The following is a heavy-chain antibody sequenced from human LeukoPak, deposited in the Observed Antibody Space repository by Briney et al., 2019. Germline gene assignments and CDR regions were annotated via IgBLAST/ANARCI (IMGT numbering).Heavy chain of an antibody. CDR1: GGSISSSSYY. CDR3: ARDPVSALELDY. Sequence: PSETLSLTCTVSGGSISSSSYYWGWIRQPPGKGLEWIGSIYYSGSTYYNPSLKSRVTISVDTSKNQFSLKLSSVTAADTAVYYCARDPVSALELDYWGQGTLVTVSS. J-gene: IGHJ4*02. V-gene: IGHV4-39*07. CDR2: IYYSGST.